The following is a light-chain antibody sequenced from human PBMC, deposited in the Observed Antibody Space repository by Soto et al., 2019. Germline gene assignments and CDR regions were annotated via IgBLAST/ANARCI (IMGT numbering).Light chain of an antibody. CDR3: QQYGGSVPWT. Sequence: EIVMTQSPATLSVSPGERPTLSCRASQSVSSNLAWYQQKPGQAPRLLIYGASTRATGIPARFSGSGSGTDFTLTISSLQSEDFAVYYCQQYGGSVPWTFGQGTKVDI. J-gene: IGKJ1*01. V-gene: IGKV3-15*01. CDR2: GAS. CDR1: QSVSSN.